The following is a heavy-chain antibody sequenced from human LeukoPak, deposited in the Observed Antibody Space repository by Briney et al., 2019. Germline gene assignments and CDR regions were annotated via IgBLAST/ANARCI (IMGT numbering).Heavy chain of an antibody. CDR2: ISAYNGDT. CDR1: GYTFTSYG. CDR3: ARTRAYYDYVWGSYRCYFDY. J-gene: IGHJ4*02. Sequence: ASVKVSRKASGYTFTSYGISWVRQAPGQGLEWMGWISAYNGDTNYAQKLQGRVTMTTDTSTSTAYMELRSLRSDDTAVYYCARTRAYYDYVWGSYRCYFDYWGQGTLVTVSS. V-gene: IGHV1-18*01. D-gene: IGHD3-16*02.